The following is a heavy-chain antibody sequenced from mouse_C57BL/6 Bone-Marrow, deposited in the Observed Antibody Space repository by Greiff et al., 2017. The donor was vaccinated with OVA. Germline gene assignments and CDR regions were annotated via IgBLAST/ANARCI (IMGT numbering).Heavy chain of an antibody. D-gene: IGHD3-2*02. V-gene: IGHV1-52*01. Sequence: QVHVKQPGAELVRPGSSVKLSCKASGYTFTSYWMHWVKQRPIQGLEWIGNIDPSDSETHYNQKFKDKATLTVDKSSSTAYMQLSSLTSEDSAVYYCARIDSSTWFADWGQGTLVTVSA. CDR1: GYTFTSYW. CDR2: IDPSDSET. CDR3: ARIDSSTWFAD. J-gene: IGHJ3*01.